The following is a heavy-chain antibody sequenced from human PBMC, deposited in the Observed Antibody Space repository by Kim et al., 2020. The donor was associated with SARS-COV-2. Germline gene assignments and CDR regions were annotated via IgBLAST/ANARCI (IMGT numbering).Heavy chain of an antibody. J-gene: IGHJ4*02. Sequence: SETLSLTCTVSTDSIRDYYWTWIRQPPGKGLEWIGYVHHSGTTKYSPSLRSRVNLSVDTSKNQFSLNLNSVTAADTAVYYCARHRVGATWYFDSWGQGSL. CDR3: ARHRVGATWYFDS. D-gene: IGHD1-26*01. CDR1: TDSIRDYY. V-gene: IGHV4-59*08. CDR2: VHHSGTT.